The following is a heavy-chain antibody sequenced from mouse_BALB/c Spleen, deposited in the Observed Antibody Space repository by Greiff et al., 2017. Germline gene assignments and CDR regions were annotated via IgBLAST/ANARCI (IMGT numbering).Heavy chain of an antibody. CDR2: IYPGSGST. D-gene: IGHD1-1*01. J-gene: IGHJ2*01. V-gene: IGHV1-77*01. CDR1: GYTFTDYV. Sequence: QVQLKESGPELVKPGASVKMSCKASGYTFTDYVISWVKQRTGQGLEWIGEIYPGSGSTYYNEKFKGKATLTADKSSNTAYMQLSSLTSEDSAVYFCARWDYYGSSYNFDYWGQGTTRTVAS. CDR3: ARWDYYGSSYNFDY.